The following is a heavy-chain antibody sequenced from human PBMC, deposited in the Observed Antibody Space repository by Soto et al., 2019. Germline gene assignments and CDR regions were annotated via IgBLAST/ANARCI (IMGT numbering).Heavy chain of an antibody. CDR2: IRTSSSYM. Sequence: GGFLRLSCAASGFTFSSYWMHWVRQATGKGLEWVSSIRTSSSYMFYADPVKGRFTISRDNAKNSLYLQMNSLRAEDTAVYYCARDVRGDTAMDVWGQGTTVT. CDR1: GFTFSSYW. J-gene: IGHJ6*02. V-gene: IGHV3-21*01. CDR3: ARDVRGDTAMDV. D-gene: IGHD5-18*01.